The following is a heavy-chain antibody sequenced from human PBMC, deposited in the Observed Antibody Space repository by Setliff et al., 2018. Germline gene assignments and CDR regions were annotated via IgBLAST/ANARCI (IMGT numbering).Heavy chain of an antibody. CDR2: IYTTWST. J-gene: IGHJ5*02. D-gene: IGHD3-16*02. CDR1: GGSVGSDFSY. V-gene: IGHV4-61*09. CDR3: ARLESLGDLSLYGLWFDP. Sequence: SETLSLTCTVSGGSVGSDFSYWTWIRQPAGKGPEWIGQIYTTWSTNYNPSLRSRLTMSVDQSKNQFSLRLRSVTAADTAVYYCARLESLGDLSLYGLWFDPWGQGTLVTVSS.